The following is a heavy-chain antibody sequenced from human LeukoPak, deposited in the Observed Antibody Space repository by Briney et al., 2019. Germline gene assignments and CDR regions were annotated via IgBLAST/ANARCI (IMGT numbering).Heavy chain of an antibody. CDR1: GFTFSSYA. V-gene: IGHV3-30-3*01. J-gene: IGHJ4*02. Sequence: GGSLRLSCAASGFTFSSYAMHWVRQAPGKGLEWVAVISYDGSNKYYADSVKGRFTISRDNSKNTLYLQMNSLRAEDTAVYYCARPLGHPPSFDYWGQGTLVTVSS. CDR3: ARPLGHPPSFDY. CDR2: ISYDGSNK. D-gene: IGHD3-16*01.